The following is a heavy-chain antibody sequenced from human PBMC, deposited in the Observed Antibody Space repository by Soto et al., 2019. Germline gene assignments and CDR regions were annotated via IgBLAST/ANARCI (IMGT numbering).Heavy chain of an antibody. D-gene: IGHD5-18*01. CDR1: GYTFTYYH. CDR3: ARVPHSYGLLFYLDF. Sequence: QVQLVQSGAEVKKPGASVKVSCKASGYTFTYYHVHWVRQAPGQGLEWMGIINPNGGDTTYAQKFQGRVTMTRDTSTSTVYMEVSGLRSDDTALYYCARVPHSYGLLFYLDFWGQGTLVTVSS. J-gene: IGHJ4*02. V-gene: IGHV1-46*01. CDR2: INPNGGDT.